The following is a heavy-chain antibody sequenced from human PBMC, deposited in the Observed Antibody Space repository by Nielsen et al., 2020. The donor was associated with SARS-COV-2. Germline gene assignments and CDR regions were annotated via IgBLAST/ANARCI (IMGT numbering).Heavy chain of an antibody. CDR3: ARDHVWFGYLVRDYYYGMDV. J-gene: IGHJ6*02. CDR2: INSDGSST. Sequence: WIRQPPGKGLVWVSRINSDGSSTSYADSVKGRFTISRDNAKNTLYLQMNSLRAEDTAVYYCARDHVWFGYLVRDYYYGMDVWGQGTTVTVSS. V-gene: IGHV3-74*01. D-gene: IGHD3-10*01.